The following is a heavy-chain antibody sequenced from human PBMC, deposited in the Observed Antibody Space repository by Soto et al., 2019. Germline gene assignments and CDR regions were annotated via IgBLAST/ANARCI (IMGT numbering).Heavy chain of an antibody. J-gene: IGHJ4*02. V-gene: IGHV4-59*12. CDR3: ARGARGSYFGYFDY. CDR2: IYYSGST. D-gene: IGHD1-26*01. Sequence: PSETLSLTCTVSGGSISSYYWSWIRQPPGKGLEWIGYIYYSGSTNYNPSLKSRVTISVDTSKNQFSLKLSSVTAADTAVYYCARGARGSYFGYFDYWGQGTLVTVSS. CDR1: GGSISSYY.